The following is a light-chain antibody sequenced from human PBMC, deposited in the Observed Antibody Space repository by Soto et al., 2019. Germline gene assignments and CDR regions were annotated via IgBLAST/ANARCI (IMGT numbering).Light chain of an antibody. J-gene: IGKJ1*01. CDR2: AAS. V-gene: IGKV1-39*01. CDR3: QQSYSTTWT. Sequence: DIQMTQSPSSLSASVGDRFTITCRASQGISTYLNWYQQKPGKAPKLLIYAASSLQSGVPSRFSGSGSETDFTLTISSLQPEDFATYSCQQSYSTTWTFGQGTKVE. CDR1: QGISTY.